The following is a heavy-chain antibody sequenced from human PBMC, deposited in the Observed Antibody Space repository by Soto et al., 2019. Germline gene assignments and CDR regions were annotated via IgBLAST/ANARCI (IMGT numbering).Heavy chain of an antibody. CDR3: ARGGHVVVVTAALDY. Sequence: QVQLMQSGAEVKKPGASEKVSCKASGDTFTDYYIHWVRQAPGQGLEWMGAVNPSGGHTTYAQHFLGRVTMTRDTSTSTLYMELTSLTSDDPAIYYCARGGHVVVVTAALDYWGQGTLVTVSS. J-gene: IGHJ4*02. V-gene: IGHV1-46*01. CDR1: GDTFTDYY. CDR2: VNPSGGHT. D-gene: IGHD2-21*02.